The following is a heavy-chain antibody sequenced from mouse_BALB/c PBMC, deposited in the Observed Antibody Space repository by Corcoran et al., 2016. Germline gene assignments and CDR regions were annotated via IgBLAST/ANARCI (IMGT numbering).Heavy chain of an antibody. CDR3: ARCYLYFDG. V-gene: IGHV14-3*02. Sequence: EVQLQQSGAELVKPGASVKLSCTASGFNIKDTYMHWVKQRPEQGLEWIGRIDPANGNTKYDPKFQGKATITADTSSNTAYLQLSSLTSEYTAFYYCARCYLYFDGLGAGITVTFSS. CDR2: IDPANGNT. CDR1: GFNIKDTY. J-gene: IGHJ1*01.